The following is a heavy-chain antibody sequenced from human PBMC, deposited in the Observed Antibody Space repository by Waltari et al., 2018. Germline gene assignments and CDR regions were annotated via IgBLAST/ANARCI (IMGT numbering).Heavy chain of an antibody. Sequence: QVQLQESGPGLVKPSETLSLTCSVSGGYISTFYWNWIRQPAGKGLEWICRIYASGTTHYSPSLNRRVTMSVDTSKNQFSLKLRYVTASDTAVYYCSRDDHGYFHLRYFDVWVRGIPVTVSS. D-gene: IGHD5-18*01. CDR1: GGYISTFY. V-gene: IGHV4-4*07. CDR2: IYASGTT. CDR3: SRDDHGYFHLRYFDV. J-gene: IGHJ2*01.